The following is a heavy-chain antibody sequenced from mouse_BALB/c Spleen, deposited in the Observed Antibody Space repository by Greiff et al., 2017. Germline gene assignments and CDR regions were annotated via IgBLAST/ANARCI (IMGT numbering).Heavy chain of an antibody. D-gene: IGHD1-2*01. CDR1: GFTFNTNA. CDR2: IRSKSNNYAT. CDR3: VRNGYRDYWYFDV. Sequence: TGGGLVQPKGSLKLSCAASGFTFNTNAMNWVRQAPGKGLEWVARIRSKSNNYATYYADSVKDRFTISRDDSQSMLYLQMNNLKTEDTAMYYCVRNGYRDYWYFDVWGAGTTVTVSS. J-gene: IGHJ1*01. V-gene: IGHV10S3*01.